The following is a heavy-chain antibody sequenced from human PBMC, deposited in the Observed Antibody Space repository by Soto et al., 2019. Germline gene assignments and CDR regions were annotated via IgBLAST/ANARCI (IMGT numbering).Heavy chain of an antibody. CDR1: GFTFSSYA. J-gene: IGHJ4*02. V-gene: IGHV3-30-3*01. CDR3: ARDRGDGYNYDHFDY. Sequence: QVQLVESGGGVVQPGRSLRLSCAASGFTFSSYAMHWVRQAPGKGLEWVAVISYDGSNKYYADSVKGRFTISRDNSKNTLYLQMNSLRAEDTAVYYGARDRGDGYNYDHFDYWGQGTLVAVSS. D-gene: IGHD5-12*01. CDR2: ISYDGSNK.